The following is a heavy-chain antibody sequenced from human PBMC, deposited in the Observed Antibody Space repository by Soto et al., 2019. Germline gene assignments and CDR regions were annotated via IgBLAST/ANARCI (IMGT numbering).Heavy chain of an antibody. CDR2: ISYDGSNK. V-gene: IGHV3-30*18. Sequence: QVQLVESGGGVVQPGRSLRLSCAASGFTFSSYGMHWVRQAPGKGLEWVAVISYDGSNKYYADSVKGLFTISRDNSKNTLYLQMNSLRAEDTAVYYGAKEQGSGWYVGFLDYWGQGTLVTVSS. CDR1: GFTFSSYG. CDR3: AKEQGSGWYVGFLDY. J-gene: IGHJ4*02. D-gene: IGHD6-19*01.